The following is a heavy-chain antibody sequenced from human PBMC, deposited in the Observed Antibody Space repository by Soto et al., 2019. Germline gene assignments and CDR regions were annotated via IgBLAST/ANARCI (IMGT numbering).Heavy chain of an antibody. CDR1: SGSISGYF. D-gene: IGHD2-15*01. Sequence: ETLALTCTVSSGSISGYFWSWIRQPPGKELELIAYIHYTGSSYYNPSLKSRVTISIDTSKNQFSLKLSSVSDADTAVYYCAKVGRIAADGALVAPWGQGTLVTVSS. CDR2: IHYTGSS. J-gene: IGHJ5*02. CDR3: AKVGRIAADGALVAP. V-gene: IGHV4-59*01.